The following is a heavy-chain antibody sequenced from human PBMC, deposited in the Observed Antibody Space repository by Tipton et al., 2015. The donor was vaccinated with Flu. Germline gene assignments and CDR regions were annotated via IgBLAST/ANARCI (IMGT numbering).Heavy chain of an antibody. CDR2: IYYSGST. CDR3: ARDLGYYDFWSGYPPMGRYCYYGMDV. Sequence: TLSLTCTVSGGSISSYYWSWIRQPPGKGLEWIGYIYYSGSTNYNPSLKSRVTISVDTSKNQFSLKLSSVTAADTAVYYCARDLGYYDFWSGYPPMGRYCYYGMDVWGQGPAVTVSS. D-gene: IGHD3-3*01. CDR1: GGSISSYY. V-gene: IGHV4-59*01. J-gene: IGHJ6*02.